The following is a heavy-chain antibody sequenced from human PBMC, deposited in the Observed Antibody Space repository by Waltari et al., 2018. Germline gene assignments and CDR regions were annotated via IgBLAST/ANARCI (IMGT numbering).Heavy chain of an antibody. CDR1: GRSISSYY. Sequence: QVQLQESGPGLVKPSETLSLTCTVSGRSISSYYWSWIRQPPGKGLEWIGYIYYSGSTNYNPSRKSRVTISVDTSKNQFSLKLSSVTAADTAVYYCARGVAGTRYWGQGTLVTVSS. CDR2: IYYSGST. CDR3: ARGVAGTRY. D-gene: IGHD6-19*01. J-gene: IGHJ4*02. V-gene: IGHV4-59*01.